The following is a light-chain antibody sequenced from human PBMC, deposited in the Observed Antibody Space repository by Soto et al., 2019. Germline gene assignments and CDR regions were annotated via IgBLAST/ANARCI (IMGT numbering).Light chain of an antibody. CDR3: QQYGSSPHT. Sequence: EIVLTQSPGTLSLSPGERATLSCRASQSVSSSYLAWYQHKPGQAPRLLIYGASSRATGIPDRLSGSGSGTDFTLTISRLETEDFAVYYCQQYGSSPHTVGQGTKLEVK. V-gene: IGKV3-20*01. CDR1: QSVSSSY. CDR2: GAS. J-gene: IGKJ2*01.